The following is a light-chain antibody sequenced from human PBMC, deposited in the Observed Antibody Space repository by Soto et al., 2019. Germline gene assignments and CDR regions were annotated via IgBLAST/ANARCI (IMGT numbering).Light chain of an antibody. CDR2: GAS. CDR1: QSISNSY. J-gene: IGKJ1*01. CDR3: KQYGSSPRT. V-gene: IGKV3-20*01. Sequence: EIVLTQSPGTLSLSPGERATLSCRASQSISNSYLAWYQQKPGQAPRLLIYGASSRATGIQDRFSGSGSVTGFTLTIRRLEPEDFAVYFCKQYGSSPRTFGQGTKVDIK.